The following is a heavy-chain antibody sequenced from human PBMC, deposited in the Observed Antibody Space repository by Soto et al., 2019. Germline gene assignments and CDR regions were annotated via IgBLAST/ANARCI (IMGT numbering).Heavy chain of an antibody. Sequence: PGGSLRLSCSASGFTFSSYAMHWVRQAPGKGLEYVSAISSNGGSTYYADSVKGRFTISRDNSKNTLYLQMSSLRAEDTAVYYCVKAGGTAMAYYFDYWGQGTLVTVSS. CDR2: ISSNGGST. V-gene: IGHV3-64D*06. J-gene: IGHJ4*02. D-gene: IGHD5-18*01. CDR1: GFTFSSYA. CDR3: VKAGGTAMAYYFDY.